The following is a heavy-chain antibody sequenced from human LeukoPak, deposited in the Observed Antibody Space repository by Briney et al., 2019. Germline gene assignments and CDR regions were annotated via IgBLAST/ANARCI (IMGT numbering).Heavy chain of an antibody. Sequence: ASVKVSCKASGYTFTGYYMHWVRQAPGQGLEWMGWINAYNGDTNYAQKLQGRVTMTTDTSTSTAYMELRSLRSDDTAVYYCARDLGSSNSDFWGQGTLVSVSS. CDR2: INAYNGDT. J-gene: IGHJ4*02. CDR3: ARDLGSSNSDF. V-gene: IGHV1-18*04. D-gene: IGHD6-13*01. CDR1: GYTFTGYY.